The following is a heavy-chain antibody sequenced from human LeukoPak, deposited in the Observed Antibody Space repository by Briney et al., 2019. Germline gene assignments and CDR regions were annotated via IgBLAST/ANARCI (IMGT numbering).Heavy chain of an antibody. CDR1: GDSISSSSSYY. J-gene: IGHJ4*02. CDR3: ARHHYQLSALDY. D-gene: IGHD2-2*01. CDR2: IHTSGST. Sequence: PSQTLSPTCTVSGDSISSSSSYYWSWIRQPAGKGLEWIGRIHTSGSTNYNPSLKSRVTISVDTSKNQFSLKLSSVTAADTAVYYCARHHYQLSALDYWGQGTLVTVSS. V-gene: IGHV4-61*02.